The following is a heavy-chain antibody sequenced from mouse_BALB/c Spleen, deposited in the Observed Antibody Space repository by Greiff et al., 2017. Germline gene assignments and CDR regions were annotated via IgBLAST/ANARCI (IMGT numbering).Heavy chain of an antibody. D-gene: IGHD1-3*01. Sequence: VQLQQSGPELVKPGASVKIPCKASGYTFTDYNMDWVKQSHGKSLEWIGRINPYNGDTFYNQKFKGKATLTVDKSSSTAHMELLSLTSEDSAVYYCGRGGLSAFDYWGQGTTLTVSS. CDR2: INPYNGDT. CDR3: GRGGLSAFDY. CDR1: GYTFTDYN. J-gene: IGHJ2*01. V-gene: IGHV1-37*01.